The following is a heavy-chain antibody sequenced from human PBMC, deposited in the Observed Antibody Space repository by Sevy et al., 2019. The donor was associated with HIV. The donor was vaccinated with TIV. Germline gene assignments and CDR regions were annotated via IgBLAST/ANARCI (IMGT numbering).Heavy chain of an antibody. V-gene: IGHV1-46*01. Sequence: ASLKVSCKASGYTFTSYYMNWVRQAPGQGLEWMGIVNPSGGSTSYAQKFQGRVTMTRDTSTSTVYMELSHLRSEDTAVYYCARGSGGRSGWFDPWGQGTLVTVSS. CDR1: GYTFTSYY. CDR2: VNPSGGST. D-gene: IGHD2-15*01. J-gene: IGHJ5*02. CDR3: ARGSGGRSGWFDP.